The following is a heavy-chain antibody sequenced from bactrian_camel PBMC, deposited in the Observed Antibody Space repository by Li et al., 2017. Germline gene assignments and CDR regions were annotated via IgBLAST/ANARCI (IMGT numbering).Heavy chain of an antibody. CDR1: GYTVRVSC. J-gene: IGHJ4*01. CDR2: IYTADGTT. V-gene: IGHV3S1*01. Sequence: VQLVESGGGSVQAGGSLRLSCAAAGYTVRVSCMGWFRQVPGKEREGVAAIYTADGTTYYADSVKGRFTISRDNAKYTIYLQMDSLKPEDTAMYTCGIRGPLHYGGYWYKFQILGQGTQVTVS. D-gene: IGHD2*01.